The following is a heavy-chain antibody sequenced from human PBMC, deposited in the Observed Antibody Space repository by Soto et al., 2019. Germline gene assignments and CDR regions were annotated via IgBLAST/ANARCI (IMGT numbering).Heavy chain of an antibody. J-gene: IGHJ4*02. Sequence: EVQLVESGGGLVQPGGSLRLSCAASGFTFSTYSMNWVRQAPGKGLEWVSYISGSSSTIYSADSVQGRLTISRDNAKNSLYLQMNSLRAGDTAVYYCASPNGGGATRTFDHWGQGTLVTVSS. V-gene: IGHV3-48*01. CDR3: ASPNGGGATRTFDH. CDR2: ISGSSSTI. D-gene: IGHD1-26*01. CDR1: GFTFSTYS.